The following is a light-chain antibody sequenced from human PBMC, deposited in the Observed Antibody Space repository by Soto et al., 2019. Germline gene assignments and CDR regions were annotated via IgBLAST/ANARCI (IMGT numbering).Light chain of an antibody. CDR3: QQRSNGPSLT. CDR1: QSVGSY. V-gene: IGKV3-11*01. CDR2: DAS. Sequence: EIVWIQSPATLSLSPGERATLSCRASQSVGSYLAWYQHKPGQAPRLLISDASNRATGIPARFSGSGSETDFTLTISSLEPEDSAVYYCQQRSNGPSLTFGGGTKVDIK. J-gene: IGKJ4*01.